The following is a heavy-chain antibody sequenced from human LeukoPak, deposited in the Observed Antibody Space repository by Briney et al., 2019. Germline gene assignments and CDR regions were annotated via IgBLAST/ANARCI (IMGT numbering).Heavy chain of an antibody. CDR3: ARTKQQLDAYYYYYYMDV. J-gene: IGHJ6*03. CDR1: GGTFSSYA. V-gene: IGHV1-69*01. CDR2: IIPIFGTA. Sequence: SVKVSCKASGGTFSSYAISWVRQAPGQGLEWMGGIIPIFGTANYAQKFQGRVTITADESTSTAYMELSSLRSEDTAVYYCARTKQQLDAYYYYYYMDVWGKGTTVTISS. D-gene: IGHD6-13*01.